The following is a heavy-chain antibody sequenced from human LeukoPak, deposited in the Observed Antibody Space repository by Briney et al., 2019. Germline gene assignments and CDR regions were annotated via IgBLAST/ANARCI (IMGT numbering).Heavy chain of an antibody. CDR2: IIPILGIA. CDR3: ARDYLGYYDGRHAAWFDP. D-gene: IGHD3-22*01. Sequence: ASVKVSCKASGGTFSSYAISWVRQAPGQGLEWMGRIIPILGIANYAQKFQGRVTITADKSTSTAYMELSSLRSEDTAVYYCARDYLGYYDGRHAAWFDPWGQGTLVTVSS. CDR1: GGTFSSYA. V-gene: IGHV1-69*04. J-gene: IGHJ5*02.